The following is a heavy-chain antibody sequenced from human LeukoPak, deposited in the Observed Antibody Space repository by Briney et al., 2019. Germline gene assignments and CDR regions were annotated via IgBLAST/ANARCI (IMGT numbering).Heavy chain of an antibody. V-gene: IGHV3-20*04. Sequence: GGSLRLSCAASGFTFDDYGMSWVRQAPGKGLDWVSGINWNGGSTGYADSVKGRFTISRDNAKNSLYLQMNSLRAEDTALYYCARDMRGAYGSGPTFWGQGTMVTVSS. J-gene: IGHJ3*01. D-gene: IGHD3-10*01. CDR1: GFTFDDYG. CDR3: ARDMRGAYGSGPTF. CDR2: INWNGGST.